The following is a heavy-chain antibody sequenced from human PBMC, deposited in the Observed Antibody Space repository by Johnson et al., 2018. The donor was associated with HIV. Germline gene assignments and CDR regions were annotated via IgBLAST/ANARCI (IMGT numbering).Heavy chain of an antibody. CDR3: ARAPGYSRAFDI. CDR1: GFTFSSYD. CDR2: IGTAGDT. J-gene: IGHJ3*02. Sequence: EVQLVESGGGVVQPGGSLRLSCAVSGFTFSSYDMHWVRQATGKGLEWVSAIGTAGDTYYPGSVKGRFTISRENSKNSLYLQMNRLRAEDTAVYYCARAPGYSRAFDIWGQGTMVTVST. D-gene: IGHD5-18*01. V-gene: IGHV3-13*01.